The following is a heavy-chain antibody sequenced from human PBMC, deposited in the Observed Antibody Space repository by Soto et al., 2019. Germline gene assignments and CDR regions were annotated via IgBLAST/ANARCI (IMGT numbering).Heavy chain of an antibody. CDR3: ARADRKWLDP. Sequence: NPSETLSLTCSVSGGSMYSYFWSWIRQPPGKGLEWIGYVYYGGSANYNPSLKSRVTFSVDTSKNEVSLKLTSVTAADTAVYYCARADRKWLDPWGQGILVTVSS. J-gene: IGHJ5*02. CDR2: VYYGGSA. V-gene: IGHV4-59*01. CDR1: GGSMYSYF.